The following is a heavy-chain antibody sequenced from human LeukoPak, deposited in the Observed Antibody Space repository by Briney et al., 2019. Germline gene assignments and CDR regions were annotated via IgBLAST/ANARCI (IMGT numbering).Heavy chain of an antibody. CDR3: ASDRRGVVDY. CDR1: GFTFSDYY. V-gene: IGHV3-11*01. D-gene: IGHD3-10*01. J-gene: IGHJ4*02. CDR2: ISSSGSTI. Sequence: GGSLRLSCAASGFTFSDYYMSWIRQAPGKGLEGVSYISSSGSTIYYADSVKGRFTISRDNAKNSLYLQMNSLRAEDTAVSSCASDRRGVVDYWGQGTLVTVSS.